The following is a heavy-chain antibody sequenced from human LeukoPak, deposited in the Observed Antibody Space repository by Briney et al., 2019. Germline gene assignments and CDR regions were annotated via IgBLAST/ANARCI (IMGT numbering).Heavy chain of an antibody. CDR2: IYYSGST. J-gene: IGHJ4*02. CDR3: ARAPVTNFDY. Sequence: PSETLSLTCTVSGGSISSYYWGWIRQPPGKGLEWIGSIYYSGSTYYNPSLKSRVTISVDTSKNQFSLKLSSVTAADTAVYYCARAPVTNFDYWGQGTLVTVSS. CDR1: GGSISSYY. V-gene: IGHV4-39*07. D-gene: IGHD4-11*01.